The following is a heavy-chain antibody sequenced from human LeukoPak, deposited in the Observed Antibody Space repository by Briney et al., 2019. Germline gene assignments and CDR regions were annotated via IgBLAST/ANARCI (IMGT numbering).Heavy chain of an antibody. CDR2: IKSKTDGGTT. CDR1: GFTFSNAW. V-gene: IGHV3-15*01. Sequence: PGGSLSLSCAASGFTFSNAWMSWVRQAPGKGLEWVGRIKSKTDGGTTDYAAPVKGRFTISRDDSKNTLYLQMNSLKTEDTAVYYCTTGLEKAASIDYWGQGTLVTVSS. CDR3: TTGLEKAASIDY. J-gene: IGHJ4*02. D-gene: IGHD6-13*01.